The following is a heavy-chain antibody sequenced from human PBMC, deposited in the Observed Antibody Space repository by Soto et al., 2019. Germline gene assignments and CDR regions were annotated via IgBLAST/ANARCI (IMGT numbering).Heavy chain of an antibody. Sequence: QVQLVQSGAEVKRPGSSVKVSCKASGGAFNNYAIYWVRQAPGQGLEWLGTIVPVFPSVYYAPRFQGRLIITADGSTDTVYMMLTSLKSEDTAVYYCAREMPSTAAAYFYYGLNVCGQGTSVTVSS. J-gene: IGHJ6*02. CDR2: IVPVFPSV. CDR1: GGAFNNYA. V-gene: IGHV1-69*18. CDR3: AREMPSTAAAYFYYGLNV. D-gene: IGHD6-13*01.